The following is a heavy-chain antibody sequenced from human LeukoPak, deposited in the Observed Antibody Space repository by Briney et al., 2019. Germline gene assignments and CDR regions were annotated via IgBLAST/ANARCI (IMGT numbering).Heavy chain of an antibody. CDR2: GYYSVST. D-gene: IGHD6-19*01. J-gene: IGHJ6*02. V-gene: IGHV4-39*01. CDR1: GGSISSSYYY. CDR3: ARHGGSSGWYEAYYYYGMDV. Sequence: SETLSLTCTVSGGSISSSYYYWGWIRQPPGKGLEWIGSGYYSVSTYYNPPLKSRVTISVDTSKNYFSLKLRSVTAADTAVYYCARHGGSSGWYEAYYYYGMDVWGQGTTVTVSS.